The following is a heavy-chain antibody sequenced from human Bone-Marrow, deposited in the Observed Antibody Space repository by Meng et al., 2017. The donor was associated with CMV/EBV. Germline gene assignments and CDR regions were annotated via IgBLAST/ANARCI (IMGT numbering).Heavy chain of an antibody. CDR2: ISYDGSNK. CDR3: AKAQYSYDSIASGG. D-gene: IGHD3-22*01. J-gene: IGHJ4*02. V-gene: IGHV3-30*04. CDR1: GFTFSNYA. Sequence: GESLKISCAASGFTFSNYAMHWVRQAPGKGLEWVARISYDGSNKYYADSVKGRFTISRDNSKNTLYLQMNSLRTEDTAVYYCAKAQYSYDSIASGGWGQGTLVTVSS.